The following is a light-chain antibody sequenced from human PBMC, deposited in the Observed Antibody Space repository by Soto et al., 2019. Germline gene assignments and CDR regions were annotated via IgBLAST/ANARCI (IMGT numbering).Light chain of an antibody. CDR2: DNS. V-gene: IGLV1-40*01. Sequence: QSVLTQPPSVSGAPGQRVTISCTGNSSNIGAGYDVHWYQQLPGTAPKLLIYDNSNRPSGVPDRFSGSKSGTSASLAITGLQAEDEADYYCQSYDRSLSGSRVFGTGTKLTVL. CDR1: SSNIGAGYD. J-gene: IGLJ1*01. CDR3: QSYDRSLSGSRV.